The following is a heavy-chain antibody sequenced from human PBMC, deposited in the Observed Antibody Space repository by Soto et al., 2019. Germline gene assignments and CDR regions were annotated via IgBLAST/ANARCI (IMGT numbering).Heavy chain of an antibody. Sequence: PGGSLRLSCAASGFTFSSYSMNWVRQAPGKGLEWVSYISSSSSTIYYADSVKGRFTISRDNAKNSLYLQMNSLRDEDTAVYYCARDLTTVTTAGDDAFDIWGQGTMVTVSS. CDR2: ISSSSSTI. D-gene: IGHD4-17*01. CDR1: GFTFSSYS. CDR3: ARDLTTVTTAGDDAFDI. V-gene: IGHV3-48*02. J-gene: IGHJ3*02.